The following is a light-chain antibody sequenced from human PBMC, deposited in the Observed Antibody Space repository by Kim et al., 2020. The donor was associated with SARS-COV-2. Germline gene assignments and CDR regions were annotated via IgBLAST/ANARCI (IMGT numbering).Light chain of an antibody. CDR1: SGDVGDSNY. J-gene: IGLJ2*01. CDR2: GVS. Sequence: QSALTQPASVSGSPGQSITISCTGTSGDVGDSNYVSWYQQHPAKAPKLLISGVSNRPSGVSSRFSGSKSGNTASLTISGLQAEDEVDYYCTSYTSSRTLVFGGGTQLTVL. CDR3: TSYTSSRTLV. V-gene: IGLV2-14*03.